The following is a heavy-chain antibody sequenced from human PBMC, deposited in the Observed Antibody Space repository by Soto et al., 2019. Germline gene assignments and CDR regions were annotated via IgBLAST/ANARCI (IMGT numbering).Heavy chain of an antibody. D-gene: IGHD2-2*01. CDR1: GSTFSSYA. J-gene: IGHJ6*02. Sequence: GGSLRLSCAASGSTFSSYAMHWVRQAPGKGLEWVAVISYDGSNKYYADSVKGRFTISRDNSKNTLYLQMNSLRAEDTAVYYCARDLGLVHCSSTSCSSVWGQGTTVTVSS. CDR2: ISYDGSNK. V-gene: IGHV3-30-3*01. CDR3: ARDLGLVHCSSTSCSSV.